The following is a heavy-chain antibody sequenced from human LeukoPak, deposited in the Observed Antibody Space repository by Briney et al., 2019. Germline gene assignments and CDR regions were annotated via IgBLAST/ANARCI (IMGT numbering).Heavy chain of an antibody. Sequence: GGSLRLSCVASGFTFSNYWMHWVRQAPGKGLVWVSRIKNDGSITSYAESVKGRFTISRDNAKNTLYLQTNSLRAEDTAVYYCAKSDWFDPWGQGTLVTVSS. V-gene: IGHV3-74*01. J-gene: IGHJ5*02. CDR2: IKNDGSIT. CDR3: AKSDWFDP. CDR1: GFTFSNYW.